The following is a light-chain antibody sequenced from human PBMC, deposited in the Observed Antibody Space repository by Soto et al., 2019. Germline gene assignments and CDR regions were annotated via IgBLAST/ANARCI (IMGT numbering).Light chain of an antibody. CDR3: QQYFEWPPMT. CDR2: GAS. V-gene: IGKV3-15*01. J-gene: IGKJ1*01. CDR1: ETVATN. Sequence: VVTQSPATLSVSPVERSTLSCFASETVATNLAWYQQKPGQAPRLLISGASTRAAGISDRFRGSGSGTEFTLTISSLLSEDSAIYYCQQYFEWPPMTFGQGTKVDI.